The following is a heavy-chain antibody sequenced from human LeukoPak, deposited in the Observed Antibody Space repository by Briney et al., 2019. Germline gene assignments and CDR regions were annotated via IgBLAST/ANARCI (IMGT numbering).Heavy chain of an antibody. CDR1: GGSISSYY. CDR2: IYYSGST. V-gene: IGHV4-59*08. J-gene: IGHJ2*01. D-gene: IGHD6-19*01. CDR3: ARSLRSGWYTWYFDL. Sequence: SETLSLTCTVSGGSISSYYWSWIRQPPGKGLEWIGYIYYSGSTNYSPSLKSRVTISVDTSKNQFSLKLSSVTAADTAVYYCARSLRSGWYTWYFDLWGRGTLVTVSS.